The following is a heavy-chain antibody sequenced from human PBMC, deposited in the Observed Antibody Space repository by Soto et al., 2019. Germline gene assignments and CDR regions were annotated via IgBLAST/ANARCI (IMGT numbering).Heavy chain of an antibody. D-gene: IGHD1-26*01. V-gene: IGHV1-18*01. CDR1: GYTFSHYG. CDR3: ARGGQECSNSGCGYIYDGMDV. CDR2: ISAYNGNR. J-gene: IGHJ6*02. Sequence: ASVKVSCKASGYTFSHYGIGWVRQAPGQGLEWMGWISAYNGNRHFAEGLRGRITMTANTTTSTADMELRSLSSDDTAVYYCARGGQECSNSGCGYIYDGMDVWGQGTTVTVSS.